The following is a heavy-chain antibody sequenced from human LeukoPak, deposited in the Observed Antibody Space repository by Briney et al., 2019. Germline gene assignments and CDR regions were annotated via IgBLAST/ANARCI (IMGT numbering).Heavy chain of an antibody. V-gene: IGHV4-39*07. Sequence: PSETLSLTCTVSGGSISGSSYYWGWIRQPPGKGLEWIGSIYYSGSTYYNPSLKSRVTISVDTSKNQFSLKLSSVTAADTAVYYCARGISSGWYEDNNWFDPWGQGTLVTVSS. CDR2: IYYSGST. CDR3: ARGISSGWYEDNNWFDP. CDR1: GGSISGSSYY. D-gene: IGHD6-19*01. J-gene: IGHJ5*02.